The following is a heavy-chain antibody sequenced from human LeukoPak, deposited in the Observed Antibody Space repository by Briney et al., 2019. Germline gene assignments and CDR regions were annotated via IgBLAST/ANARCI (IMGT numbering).Heavy chain of an antibody. J-gene: IGHJ6*02. CDR1: GYTFTSYY. CDR2: INPSGGST. Sequence: ASVKVSCKASGYTFTSYYMHWVRQAPGQGVEWMGIINPSGGSTSYAQKFQGRVTMTRDTSTSTVYMELSSLRSEDTAVYYCARDPVGYYGMDVWGQGTTVTVSS. CDR3: ARDPVGYYGMDV. V-gene: IGHV1-46*01. D-gene: IGHD4-23*01.